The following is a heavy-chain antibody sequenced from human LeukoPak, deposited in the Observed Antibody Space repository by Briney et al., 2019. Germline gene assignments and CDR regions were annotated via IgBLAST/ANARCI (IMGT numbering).Heavy chain of an antibody. V-gene: IGHV3-30*02. CDR3: ARDWGATAFDY. J-gene: IGHJ4*02. D-gene: IGHD1-26*01. CDR2: IRYDAINK. CDR1: GFTFSGSG. Sequence: GGSLRLSCVSSGFTFSGSGFHWVRQAPGKGLEWLAFIRYDAINKYYADSVKGRFTISRDDSKNSLYLQMNSLRAEDTAVYYCARDWGATAFDYWGQGTLVTVSS.